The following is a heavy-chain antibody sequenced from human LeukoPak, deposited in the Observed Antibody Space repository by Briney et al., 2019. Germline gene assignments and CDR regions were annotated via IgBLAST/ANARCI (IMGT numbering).Heavy chain of an antibody. V-gene: IGHV4-61*08. Sequence: SETLSLTCTDTGGSVSSVGNYWSWIRQPPGKGLEWIAYIYYTGSSNESPSLKGRVTISVDTSKNQVSLILTSVTAADTAVYYCARDTSCSGGTCYDTWGQGILVTVSS. J-gene: IGHJ5*02. CDR2: IYYTGSS. CDR1: GGSVSSVGNY. CDR3: ARDTSCSGGTCYDT. D-gene: IGHD2-15*01.